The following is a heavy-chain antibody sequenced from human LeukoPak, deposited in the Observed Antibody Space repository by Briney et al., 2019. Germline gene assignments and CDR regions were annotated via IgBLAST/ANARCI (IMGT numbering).Heavy chain of an antibody. J-gene: IGHJ4*02. CDR3: ARSKAGSFDY. CDR2: INHGGST. CDR1: GGSFSGYY. V-gene: IGHV4-34*01. Sequence: SETLSLTCAVYGGSFSGYYWSWIRQPPGKGLEWIGEINHGGSTNYNPSLKSRVTISVDTSKNQFSLKLSSVTAADTAVYYCARSKAGSFDYWGQGTLVTVSS.